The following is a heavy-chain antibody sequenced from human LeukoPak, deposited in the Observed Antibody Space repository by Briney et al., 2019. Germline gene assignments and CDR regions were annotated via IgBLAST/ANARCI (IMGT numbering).Heavy chain of an antibody. V-gene: IGHV3-30*03. CDR3: ARDRQGYCSGGSCLYYYYYGMDV. CDR2: ISYDGSNK. D-gene: IGHD2-15*01. Sequence: GRSLRLSCAASGFTFSSYGMHWVRQAPGKGLEWVAVISYDGSNKYYADSVKGRFTISRDNSKNTLYLQMNSLRAEDTAVYYCARDRQGYCSGGSCLYYYYYGMDVWGQGTTVTVSS. J-gene: IGHJ6*02. CDR1: GFTFSSYG.